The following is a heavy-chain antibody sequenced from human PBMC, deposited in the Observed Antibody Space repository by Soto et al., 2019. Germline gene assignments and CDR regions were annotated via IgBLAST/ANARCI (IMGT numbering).Heavy chain of an antibody. CDR2: IYYRGST. Sequence: TRSLTCTVSGGSITSYYWSWIRQPPVRGVEWIWAIYYRGSTNYNPSLKSRVTISVDRPKNQFSLRMSSVTAADAAVYYCAREDNITGYHFDLWGPGSLVTLYS. D-gene: IGHD2-2*01. CDR1: GGSITSYY. CDR3: AREDNITGYHFDL. V-gene: IGHV4-59*01. J-gene: IGHJ4*02.